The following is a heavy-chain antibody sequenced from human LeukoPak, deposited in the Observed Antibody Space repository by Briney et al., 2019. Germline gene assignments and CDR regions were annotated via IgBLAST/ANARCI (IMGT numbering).Heavy chain of an antibody. D-gene: IGHD6-13*01. CDR2: IYYSGST. CDR3: ALGGGIAAAGFFDY. J-gene: IGHJ4*02. V-gene: IGHV4-59*01. CDR1: GGSFSSYY. Sequence: PSETLSLTCTVSGGSFSSYYWSWIRQPPGKGLEWIGYIYYSGSTDYNPSLKSRVTISVETSKNQFSLNLSSVTAADTAVYYCALGGGIAAAGFFDYWGQGTLVTVSS.